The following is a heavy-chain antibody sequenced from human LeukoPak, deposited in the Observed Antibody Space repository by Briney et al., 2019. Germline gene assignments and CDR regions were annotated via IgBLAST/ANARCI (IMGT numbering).Heavy chain of an antibody. CDR2: MNPNSGNT. V-gene: IGHV1-8*01. CDR3: ARVPGRGVYYYYYGMDV. CDR1: GYTFTSYD. J-gene: IGHJ6*02. Sequence: VASVKVSCKASGYTFTSYDINWVRQATGQGLEWMGWMNPNSGNTGYAQKFQGRVTMTRNTSISTAYMELSSLRSEDTAVYYCARVPGRGVYYYYYGMDVWGQGTTVTVFS.